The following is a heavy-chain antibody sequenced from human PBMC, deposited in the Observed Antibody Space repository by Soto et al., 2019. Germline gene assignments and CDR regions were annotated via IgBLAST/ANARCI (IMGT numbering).Heavy chain of an antibody. J-gene: IGHJ5*02. CDR1: GFSFTGYY. Sequence: GASVKVSCKASGFSFTGYYIHWLRQAPRQGLEWMGWINAHSGGTEYAQKFQGRVTLTRDTSIATAYLTLTSLTSDDTALYYCAKDLTRQLAYWLDPWGQGTQVTVSS. CDR3: AKDLTRQLAYWLDP. D-gene: IGHD6-6*01. V-gene: IGHV1-2*02. CDR2: INAHSGGT.